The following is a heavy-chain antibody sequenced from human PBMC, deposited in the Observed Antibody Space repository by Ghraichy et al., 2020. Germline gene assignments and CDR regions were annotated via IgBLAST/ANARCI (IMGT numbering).Heavy chain of an antibody. CDR2: IYYSGST. D-gene: IGHD6-13*01. Sequence: LSLTCTVSGGSISSSSYYWGWIRQPPGKGLEWIGSIYYSGSTYYNPSLKSRVTISVDTSKNQFSLKLSSVTAADTAVYYCARQAPGYSSSWYFDYWGQGTLVTVSS. CDR3: ARQAPGYSSSWYFDY. V-gene: IGHV4-39*01. J-gene: IGHJ4*02. CDR1: GGSISSSSYY.